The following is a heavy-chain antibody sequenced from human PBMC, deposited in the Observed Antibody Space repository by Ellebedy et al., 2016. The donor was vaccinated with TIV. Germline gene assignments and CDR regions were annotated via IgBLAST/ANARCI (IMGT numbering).Heavy chain of an antibody. CDR1: GGSISSYY. V-gene: IGHV4-59*08. Sequence: MPSETLSLTCTVSGGSISSYYWSWIRQPPGKGLEWIGYIYYSGSTNYNPSLKIRLTISVDTSKNQFSLKLSSVTAADTAVYYCARILGNNRGGWYWPLYYYYYGMDVWGQGTTVTVSS. J-gene: IGHJ6*02. CDR3: ARILGNNRGGWYWPLYYYYYGMDV. D-gene: IGHD6-19*01. CDR2: IYYSGST.